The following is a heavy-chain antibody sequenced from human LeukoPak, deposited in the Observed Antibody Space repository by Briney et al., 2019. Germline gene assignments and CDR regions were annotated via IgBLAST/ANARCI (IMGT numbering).Heavy chain of an antibody. CDR2: IIGNGRTT. CDR1: GFTFSIYA. J-gene: IGHJ4*02. V-gene: IGHV3-23*01. CDR3: AKDLTPDGLYELDF. D-gene: IGHD5/OR15-5a*01. Sequence: PGGSLRLSCAASGFTFSIYAMNWVRQAPGKGLEWVSLIIGNGRTTDYADSVKGRFTISRDNSKNTLYLQMNSLRPEDTAVYYCAKDLTPDGLYELDFWGQGTQVTVSS.